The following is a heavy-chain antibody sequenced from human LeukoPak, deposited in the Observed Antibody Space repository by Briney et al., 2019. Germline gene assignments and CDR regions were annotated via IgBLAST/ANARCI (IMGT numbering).Heavy chain of an antibody. CDR3: ARVAGWLRRSDRAFDI. J-gene: IGHJ3*02. CDR1: GGTFSSYA. CDR2: IIPIFGTA. V-gene: IGHV1-69*06. D-gene: IGHD5-12*01. Sequence: ASVKVSCKASGGTFSSYAIGWVRQAPGQGLEWMGRIIPIFGTANYAQKFQGRVTITADKSTSTAYMELSSLRSEDTAVYYCARVAGWLRRSDRAFDIWGQGTMVTVSS.